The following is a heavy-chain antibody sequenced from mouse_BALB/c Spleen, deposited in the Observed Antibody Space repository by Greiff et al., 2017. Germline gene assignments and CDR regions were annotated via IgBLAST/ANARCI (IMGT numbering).Heavy chain of an antibody. V-gene: IGHV3-8*02. Sequence: DVQLQESGPSLVKPSQTLSLTCSVTGDSITSGYWNWIRKFPGNKLEYMGYISYSGSTSYNPSLKSRISITRDTSKNQFFLQLNSVTTEDTATYYCARSGGTRRVYYFDYWGQGTTLTVSS. D-gene: IGHD4-1*01. J-gene: IGHJ2*01. CDR1: GDSITSGY. CDR2: ISYSGST. CDR3: ARSGGTRRVYYFDY.